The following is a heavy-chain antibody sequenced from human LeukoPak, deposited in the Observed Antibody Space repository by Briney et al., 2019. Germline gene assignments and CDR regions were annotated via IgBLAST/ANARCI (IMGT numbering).Heavy chain of an antibody. CDR3: AADPSYSSGYRYYFDY. J-gene: IGHJ4*02. Sequence: SVKVSCKTSGFTFISSAVQWVRQARGQRLEWIGWIVVGSGNTNYAQKFQERVTITRDMSTSTAYMELSSLSSEHTAVYYCAADPSYSSGYRYYFDYWGQGTLVTVSS. CDR1: GFTFISSA. V-gene: IGHV1-58*01. D-gene: IGHD3-22*01. CDR2: IVVGSGNT.